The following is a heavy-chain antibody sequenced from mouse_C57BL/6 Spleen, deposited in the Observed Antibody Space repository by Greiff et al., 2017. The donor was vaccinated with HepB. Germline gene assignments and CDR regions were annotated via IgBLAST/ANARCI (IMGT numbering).Heavy chain of an antibody. CDR2: IWGDGST. CDR1: GFSLTSYG. Sequence: VKLMESGPGLVAPSQSLSITCTVSGFSLTSYGVSWVRQPPGKGLEWLGVIWGDGSTNYHSALISRLSISKDNSKSQVFLKLNSLQTDDTATYYCAKRGGNRGGNAMDYWGQGTSVTVSS. V-gene: IGHV2-3*01. J-gene: IGHJ4*01. D-gene: IGHD2-1*01. CDR3: AKRGGNRGGNAMDY.